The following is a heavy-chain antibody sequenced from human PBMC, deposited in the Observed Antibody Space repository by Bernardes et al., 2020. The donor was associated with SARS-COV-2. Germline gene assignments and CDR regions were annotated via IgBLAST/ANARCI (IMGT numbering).Heavy chain of an antibody. CDR2: ISYEGSIQ. V-gene: IGHV3-30*18. CDR3: AKLRSVLWIHPYYNAMDA. D-gene: IGHD2-2*01. J-gene: IGHJ6*02. CDR1: GFTFNNFG. Sequence: GWSLRLSCEASGFTFNNFGMHWVRQAPGKGLEWVAVISYEGSIQHYADSVKGRFTISRDSSKNTVYLQMNTLRPEDTAVYYCAKLRSVLWIHPYYNAMDAWGQVTTVTVSS.